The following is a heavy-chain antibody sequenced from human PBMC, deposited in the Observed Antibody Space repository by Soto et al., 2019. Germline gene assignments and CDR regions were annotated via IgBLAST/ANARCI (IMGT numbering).Heavy chain of an antibody. J-gene: IGHJ4*02. V-gene: IGHV3-30*18. CDR2: ISHDGSNQ. CDR1: GFTLRTSG. D-gene: IGHD6-25*01. Sequence: PGGSLRLSCVASGFTLRTSGMHWVRQAPSKGLEWVAVISHDGSNQFYAESVKGRLTISRDNSKNMLYLQMNSLRADDSAVYFCAKDSSAAFDYWGQGTVVTVSS. CDR3: AKDSSAAFDY.